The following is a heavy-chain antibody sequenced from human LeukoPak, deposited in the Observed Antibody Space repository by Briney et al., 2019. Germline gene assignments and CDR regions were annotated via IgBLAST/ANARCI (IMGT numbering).Heavy chain of an antibody. CDR2: FYPEDGET. D-gene: IGHD3-22*01. CDR1: GYTLTELS. CDR3: AKGSNLDPSGYYLYYFDY. V-gene: IGHV1-24*01. J-gene: IGHJ4*02. Sequence: ASVKVSCKVSGYTLTELSMHWVRQAPGKRPEWMGGFYPEDGETIYAQKFQGRVTMTEDTSTDTAYMEPSSLRSEDTAVYYCAKGSNLDPSGYYLYYFDYWGQGILVTVSS.